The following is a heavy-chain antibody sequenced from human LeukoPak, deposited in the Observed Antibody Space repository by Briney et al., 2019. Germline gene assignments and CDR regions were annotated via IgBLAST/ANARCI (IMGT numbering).Heavy chain of an antibody. J-gene: IGHJ4*02. D-gene: IGHD5-24*01. V-gene: IGHV4-38-2*02. CDR3: ARLYLPATRLDY. CDR2: IYHSGRT. CDR1: GYSISSGYY. Sequence: SETLSLTCTVSGYSISSGYYWGWIRQPPGRGLEWIGSIYHSGRTFYNPSLKSRVTISVDTSKNQFSLKLTSVTAADTAVYYCARLYLPATRLDYWGQGTLVTVSS.